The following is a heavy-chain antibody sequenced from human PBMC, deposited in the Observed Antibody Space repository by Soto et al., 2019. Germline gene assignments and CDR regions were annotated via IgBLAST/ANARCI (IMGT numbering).Heavy chain of an antibody. J-gene: IGHJ5*02. CDR3: AKDSSGFDP. V-gene: IGHV4-38-2*02. CDR1: GFFISDNYF. D-gene: IGHD6-25*01. CDR2: IYHNGDT. Sequence: SETLSLTCTVSGFFISDNYFWGWIRQPPGKGLEWLGSIYHNGDTRYNPSLKSPVTISVDTSKNQFTLTVTSVTAADTAVYFCAKDSSGFDPWSQGNLATVS.